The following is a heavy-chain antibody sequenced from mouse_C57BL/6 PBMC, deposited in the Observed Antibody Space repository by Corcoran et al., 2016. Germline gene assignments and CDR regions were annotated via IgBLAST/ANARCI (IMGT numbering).Heavy chain of an antibody. CDR2: ISYDGSN. CDR1: GYSITSGYY. J-gene: IGHJ4*01. CDR3: ARGSSYAMDY. Sequence: DVQLQESGPGLVKPSQSLSLTCSVTGYSITSGYYWNWIRQFPGNKLEWMGYISYDGSNNYNPSLKNLISITRDTSKNQFFLKLNSVTTEDTATYYCARGSSYAMDYWGQGTSVTVSS. V-gene: IGHV3-6*01. D-gene: IGHD1-1*01.